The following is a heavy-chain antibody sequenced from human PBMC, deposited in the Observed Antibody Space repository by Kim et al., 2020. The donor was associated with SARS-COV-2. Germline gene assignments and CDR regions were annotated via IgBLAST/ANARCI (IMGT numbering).Heavy chain of an antibody. Sequence: SETLSLTCTVSGGSISSYYWSWIRQPPGKGLEWVGYIYYSGSTNYNLSLKSRVTITLDTSKNQFSLKLSSVTAADTAVYYCARAPRLAMVRGVVTWIDA. CDR2: IYYSGST. V-gene: IGHV4-59*01. D-gene: IGHD3-10*01. CDR3: ARAPRLAMVRGVVTWIDA. CDR1: GGSISSYY. J-gene: IGHJ3*01.